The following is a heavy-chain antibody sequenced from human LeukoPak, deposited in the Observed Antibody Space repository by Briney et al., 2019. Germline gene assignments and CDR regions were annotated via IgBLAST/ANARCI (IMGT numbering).Heavy chain of an antibody. CDR2: ISGSGGST. J-gene: IGHJ3*02. CDR3: AKERDRDFVGGAFDI. Sequence: GGSLRLSCAGSGFTFSRHWMHWVRQAPGKGLEWVSAISGSGGSTYYADSVKGRFTISRDNSKNTLYLQMNSLRAEDTAVYYCAKERDRDFVGGAFDIWGQGTMVTVSS. CDR1: GFTFSRHW. D-gene: IGHD3-16*01. V-gene: IGHV3-23*01.